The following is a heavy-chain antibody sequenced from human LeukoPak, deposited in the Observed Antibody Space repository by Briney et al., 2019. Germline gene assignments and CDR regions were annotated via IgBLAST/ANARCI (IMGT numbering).Heavy chain of an antibody. J-gene: IGHJ3*02. CDR2: INPNSGGT. CDR3: ARDNSRLPLLANYAFDI. Sequence: RASVKVSCKASGYTFTGYYMHWVRQASGQGLEWTGWINPNSGGTNYAQKFQGRVTMTRDTSISTAYMELSRLRSDDTAVYYCARDNSRLPLLANYAFDIWGQGTMVTVSS. CDR1: GYTFTGYY. D-gene: IGHD2/OR15-2a*01. V-gene: IGHV1-2*02.